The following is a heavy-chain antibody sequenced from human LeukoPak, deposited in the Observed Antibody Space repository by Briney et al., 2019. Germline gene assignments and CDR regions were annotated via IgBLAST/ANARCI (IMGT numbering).Heavy chain of an antibody. CDR1: GFTFSSYA. J-gene: IGHJ4*02. Sequence: GGSLRLSCAASGFTFSSYAMSWVRQAPGKGLEWVSTISTSADGTYYADSVKGRFTISRDNSKNTLYLQMNSLRAEDTAVYYCTKGNIVLMVYATFDYWGQGTLVTVSS. D-gene: IGHD2-8*01. CDR3: TKGNIVLMVYATFDY. V-gene: IGHV3-23*01. CDR2: ISTSADGT.